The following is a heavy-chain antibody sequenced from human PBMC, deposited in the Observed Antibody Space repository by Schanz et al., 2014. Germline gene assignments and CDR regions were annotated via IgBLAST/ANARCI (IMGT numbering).Heavy chain of an antibody. Sequence: AQLVESGGGVVQPGRSLRLSCAASGFTFRAYAMHWVRQAPGKGLEWVGRIENNANGATTDYAAPVKGRFTVSRDDSRNTLYLQMNTLRTDDTALYYCTTFNNRDALYIWGQGTMVSVSS. CDR2: IENNANGATT. CDR3: TTFNNRDALYI. V-gene: IGHV3-15*04. J-gene: IGHJ3*02. CDR1: GFTFRAYA. D-gene: IGHD1-20*01.